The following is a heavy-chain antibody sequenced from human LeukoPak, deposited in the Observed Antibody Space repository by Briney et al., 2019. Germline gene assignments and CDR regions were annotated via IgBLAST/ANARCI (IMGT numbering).Heavy chain of an antibody. CDR2: ISYDGSNK. Sequence: PGGSLRLSCAASGFTFSSSTMHWVRQAPGKGLEWVAVISYDGSNKYYADSVKGRFTISRDNSENTLYLQMDSLRAEDTAVYSCARVPRGKYCSGGSCYWGYFDYWGQGTLVTVSS. CDR3: ARVPRGKYCSGGSCYWGYFDY. CDR1: GFTFSSST. V-gene: IGHV3-30*04. J-gene: IGHJ4*02. D-gene: IGHD2-15*01.